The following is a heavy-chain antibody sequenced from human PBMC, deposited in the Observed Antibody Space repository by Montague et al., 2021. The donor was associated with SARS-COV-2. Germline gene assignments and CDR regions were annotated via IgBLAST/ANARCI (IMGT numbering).Heavy chain of an antibody. Sequence: SLRLSCAASGFTFSSYAIHWVRQPPGKGLEWAAVISNDGSKKYYVESVKGRFTISRDNAKNTVYLEMSSLRLEDTAVYFCSRGFDRDGYGVPWSHWGQGILVTVSS. CDR1: GFTFSSYA. CDR2: ISNDGSKK. J-gene: IGHJ4*02. D-gene: IGHD5-18*01. V-gene: IGHV3-30*04. CDR3: SRGFDRDGYGVPWSH.